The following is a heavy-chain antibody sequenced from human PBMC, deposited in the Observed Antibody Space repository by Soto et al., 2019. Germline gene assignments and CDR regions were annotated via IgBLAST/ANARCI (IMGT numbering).Heavy chain of an antibody. Sequence: PSETLSLTCPVSGYSISRGFHWGWIRQPPGRGREWIASIYDNGSTYLNPSLKSRVTISIDTSNNQFSLKVTSVTAADTAVYYCAKSYDSRGYYPNYYYGMDVWGQGTTVTV. CDR1: GYSISRGFH. CDR3: AKSYDSRGYYPNYYYGMDV. V-gene: IGHV4-38-2*01. D-gene: IGHD3-22*01. CDR2: IYDNGST. J-gene: IGHJ6*02.